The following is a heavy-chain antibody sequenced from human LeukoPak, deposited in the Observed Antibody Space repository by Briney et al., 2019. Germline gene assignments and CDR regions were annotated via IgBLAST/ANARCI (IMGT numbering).Heavy chain of an antibody. CDR1: GFTLSIYA. CDR3: AKGYGTTSSCYAAKNFDY. V-gene: IGHV3-23*01. CDR2: INSGGIT. D-gene: IGHD2-2*01. Sequence: PGGSLGLSCEASGFTLSIYAMSWVPQAPGKGLEWVSAINSGGITYYADSVKGRFTISRDDSKNTLYLQMNSLRAEDTAVYYCAKGYGTTSSCYAAKNFDYWGQGTLVTVSS. J-gene: IGHJ4*02.